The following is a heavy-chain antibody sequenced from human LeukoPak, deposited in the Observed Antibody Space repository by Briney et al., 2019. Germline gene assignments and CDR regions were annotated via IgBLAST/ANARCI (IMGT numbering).Heavy chain of an antibody. CDR1: GYTLTSLS. CDR3: AISKGVSIVRYYFDY. J-gene: IGHJ4*01. D-gene: IGHD2-15*01. V-gene: IGHV1-24*01. Sequence: ASVKVSCNVAGYTLTSLSMNWWRQAPGKGREGWGGFDPEDGETIYAQKFQGRVTMTEDPSTDTAYMELSSLTSEDTAVYYCAISKGVSIVRYYFDYWGQGTLVTGSS. CDR2: FDPEDGET.